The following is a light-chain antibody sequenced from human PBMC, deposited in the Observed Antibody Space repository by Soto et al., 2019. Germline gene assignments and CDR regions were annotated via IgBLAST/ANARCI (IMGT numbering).Light chain of an antibody. CDR2: GAS. V-gene: IGKV3-20*01. Sequence: EIVLTQSPGTLSLSPGERATLSCRASQSVSRSYLAWYQQKPGQAPRLLIYGASSRATGIPDRFSGSESGTDFTLTISRLEPEDFAVYYCQQYGSSPPWTFGQGTKVEIK. J-gene: IGKJ1*01. CDR3: QQYGSSPPWT. CDR1: QSVSRSY.